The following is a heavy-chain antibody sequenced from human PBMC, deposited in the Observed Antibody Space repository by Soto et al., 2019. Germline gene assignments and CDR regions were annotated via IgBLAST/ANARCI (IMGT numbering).Heavy chain of an antibody. CDR3: ARAPLWFGELFGENYYYYGMDV. D-gene: IGHD3-10*01. V-gene: IGHV4-30-4*01. CDR2: IYYSGST. J-gene: IGHJ6*02. CDR1: GGSISSGDYY. Sequence: LSLTCTVSGGSISSGDYYWSWIRQPPGKGLEWIGYIYYSGSTYYNPSLKSRVTISVDTSKNQFSLKLSSVTAADTAVYYCARAPLWFGELFGENYYYYGMDVWGQGTTVTVSS.